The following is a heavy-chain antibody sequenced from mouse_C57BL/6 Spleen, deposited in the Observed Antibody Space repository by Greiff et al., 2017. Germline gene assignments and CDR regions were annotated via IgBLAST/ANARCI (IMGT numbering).Heavy chain of an antibody. Sequence: VQLQQSGAELMKPGASVKLSCKATGYTFTGYWIEWVKQRPGHGLEWIGEILPGSGSTNYNEKFKGKATFTADKSSNPAYMQLISLTTEDSAIYYCARNYYGSSDWYFDVWGTGTTVTVSS. CDR2: ILPGSGST. CDR1: GYTFTGYW. D-gene: IGHD1-1*01. J-gene: IGHJ1*03. CDR3: ARNYYGSSDWYFDV. V-gene: IGHV1-9*01.